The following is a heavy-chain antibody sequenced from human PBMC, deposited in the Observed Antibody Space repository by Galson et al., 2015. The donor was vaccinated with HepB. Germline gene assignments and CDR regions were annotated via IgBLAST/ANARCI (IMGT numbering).Heavy chain of an antibody. CDR3: ARDDGWLQFRIDY. D-gene: IGHD5-24*01. J-gene: IGHJ4*02. V-gene: IGHV3-48*01. Sequence: LRLSCAASGFTFSSYSMNWVRQAPGKGLEWVSYISSSSSTIYYADSVKGRFTISRDNAKNSLYLQMNSLRAEDTAVYYCARDDGWLQFRIDYWGQGTLVTVSS. CDR2: ISSSSSTI. CDR1: GFTFSSYS.